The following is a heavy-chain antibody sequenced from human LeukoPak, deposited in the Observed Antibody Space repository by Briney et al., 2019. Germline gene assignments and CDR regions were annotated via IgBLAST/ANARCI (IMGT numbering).Heavy chain of an antibody. D-gene: IGHD2-15*01. CDR1: GYTFTGYY. J-gene: IGHJ4*02. CDR2: INPNTGDT. Sequence: ASVKVPCKASGYTFTGYYLFWVRQAPGQGLEWMGWINPNTGDTRYGQKFQGRVTLTRDTSIRTTYMELSSLRSDDTAVYYCARDGRFCNGDNHYPDLGYWGQGTLVTVSS. CDR3: ARDGRFCNGDNHYPDLGY. V-gene: IGHV1-2*02.